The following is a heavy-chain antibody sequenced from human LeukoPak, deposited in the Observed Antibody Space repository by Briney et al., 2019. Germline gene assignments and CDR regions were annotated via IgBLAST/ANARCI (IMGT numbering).Heavy chain of an antibody. D-gene: IGHD3-10*01. CDR1: GFTFSSYW. CDR2: IHQDGSEK. Sequence: PGGSLRLSCAAPGFTFSSYWMSWVRQAPGKGLEWVANIHQDGSEKYYVDSVKGRFTISRDNAKNSLYLQMNSLRAEDTAVYYCARASVTMVRGVIHDYWGQGTLVTVSS. V-gene: IGHV3-7*04. CDR3: ARASVTMVRGVIHDY. J-gene: IGHJ4*02.